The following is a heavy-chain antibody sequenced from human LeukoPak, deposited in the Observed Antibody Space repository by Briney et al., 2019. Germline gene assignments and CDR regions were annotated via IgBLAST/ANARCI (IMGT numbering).Heavy chain of an antibody. CDR3: ARDSYGDFRSPEYYFDY. V-gene: IGHV4-4*07. Sequence: SETLSLTCTVSGGSMRSNCWSWIRQPAGKGLEWIGRIYTSGSTNYNPSLKSRVTISVDTSKNQFSLKLSSVTAADTAVYYCARDSYGDFRSPEYYFDYWGQGTLVTVSS. J-gene: IGHJ4*02. D-gene: IGHD4-17*01. CDR1: GGSMRSNC. CDR2: IYTSGST.